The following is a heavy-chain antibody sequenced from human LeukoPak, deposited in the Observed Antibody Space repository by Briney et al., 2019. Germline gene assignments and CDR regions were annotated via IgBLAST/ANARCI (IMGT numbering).Heavy chain of an antibody. D-gene: IGHD2-2*01. CDR2: IYYGGST. CDR1: GGSISSGGYY. J-gene: IGHJ4*02. V-gene: IGHV4-31*03. Sequence: SQTLSLTCTVSGGSISSGGYYWSWIRQHPGKGLEWIGYIYYGGSTYYNPSLKSRVTISVDTSKNQFSLKLSSVTAADTAVYYCARDRDSLGYCSSTSCSDYWGQGTLVTVSS. CDR3: ARDRDSLGYCSSTSCSDY.